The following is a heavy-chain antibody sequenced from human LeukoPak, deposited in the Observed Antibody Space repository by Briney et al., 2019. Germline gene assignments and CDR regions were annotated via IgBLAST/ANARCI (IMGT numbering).Heavy chain of an antibody. CDR3: AREGHYYDSSGYYPFDP. CDR1: GYTFTSYA. CDR2: MNPNSGNT. D-gene: IGHD3-22*01. Sequence: ASVKVSCKASGYTFTSYAMNWVRQATGQGLEWMGWMNPNSGNTGYAQKFQGRVTMTRNTSISTAYMELSSLRSEDTAVYYCAREGHYYDSSGYYPFDPWGQGTLVTVSS. V-gene: IGHV1-8*02. J-gene: IGHJ5*02.